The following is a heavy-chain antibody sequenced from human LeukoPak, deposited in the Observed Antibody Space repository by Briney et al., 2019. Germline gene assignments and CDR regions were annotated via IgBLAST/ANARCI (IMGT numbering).Heavy chain of an antibody. V-gene: IGHV4-34*01. CDR1: GGSFSGYY. J-gene: IGHJ5*02. D-gene: IGHD5-24*01. Sequence: SETLSLTCAVYGGSFSGYYWSWIRQPPGKGLEWIEEINHSGSTNYNPSLKSRVTISVDTSKNQFSLKLSSVTAADTAVYYCARVPLRDGYNSGRVRFDPWGQGTLVTVSS. CDR2: INHSGST. CDR3: ARVPLRDGYNSGRVRFDP.